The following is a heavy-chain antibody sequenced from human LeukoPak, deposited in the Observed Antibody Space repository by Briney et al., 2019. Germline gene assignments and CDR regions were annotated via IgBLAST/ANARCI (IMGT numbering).Heavy chain of an antibody. CDR3: ARIDGYNYYFDY. J-gene: IGHJ4*02. V-gene: IGHV4-39*07. CDR1: GGSISSSSYY. Sequence: SETLSLTCTVSGGSISSSSYYWGWLRQPPGKGLEWIGSIYYSGSTYYNPSLKSRVTISVDTSKNQFSLKLSSVTAADTAVYYCARIDGYNYYFDYWGQGTLVTVSS. CDR2: IYYSGST. D-gene: IGHD5-24*01.